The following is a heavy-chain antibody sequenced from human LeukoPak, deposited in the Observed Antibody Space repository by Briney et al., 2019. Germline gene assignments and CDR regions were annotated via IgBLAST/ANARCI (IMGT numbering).Heavy chain of an antibody. CDR2: ISSSSTI. CDR3: AGMEEYYYDSSGYYGGGY. D-gene: IGHD3-22*01. V-gene: IGHV3-48*01. CDR1: GFTFSSYS. Sequence: PGGSLRLSCAASGFTFSSYSMNWVRQVPGKGLEWVSYISSSSTIYYADSVKGRFTISRDNAKNSLYLQMNSLRAEDTAVYYCAGMEEYYYDSSGYYGGGYWGQGTLVTVSS. J-gene: IGHJ4*02.